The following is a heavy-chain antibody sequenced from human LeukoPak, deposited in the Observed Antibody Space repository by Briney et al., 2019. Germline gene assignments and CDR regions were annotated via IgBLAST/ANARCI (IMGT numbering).Heavy chain of an antibody. J-gene: IGHJ6*03. CDR3: ARGDIGVDNFYYYYYMDV. D-gene: IGHD3-22*01. Sequence: PGGSLRLSCAASGFTFDDYGMNWVRQAPGKGLEWVSGINWNGGSTGYADSVRGRFTISRDNAKNSLYLQMNSLRAEDTALYYCARGDIGVDNFYYYYYMDVWGKGTTVTVSS. V-gene: IGHV3-20*04. CDR2: INWNGGST. CDR1: GFTFDDYG.